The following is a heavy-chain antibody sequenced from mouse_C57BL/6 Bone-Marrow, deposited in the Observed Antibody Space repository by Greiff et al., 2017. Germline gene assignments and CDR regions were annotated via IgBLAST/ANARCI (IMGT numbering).Heavy chain of an antibody. V-gene: IGHV1-54*01. CDR3: ASGRDGAPFDY. J-gene: IGHJ2*01. CDR2: INPGSGGT. CDR1: GYAFTNYL. Sequence: VQLQQSGAELVRPGTSVKVSCKASGYAFTNYLIEWVKQRPGQGLEWIGVINPGSGGTNYNEKFKGKATMTADTSSSTAYMQLSSLTSEDSAVYFCASGRDGAPFDYWGQGTTLTVSS. D-gene: IGHD3-3*01.